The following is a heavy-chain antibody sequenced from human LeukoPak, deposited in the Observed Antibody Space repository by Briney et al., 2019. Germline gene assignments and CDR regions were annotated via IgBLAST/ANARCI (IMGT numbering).Heavy chain of an antibody. CDR2: ISAYNGNT. Sequence: ASVKVSCKASGYTFTSYGISWGLEAPGQGVGCMGWISAYNGNTNYAQKLQGRVTMTTDTSTSTAYIELRSLRSDDTAAYYCARDYGSGSYYHAGDYWGQGTLVTVSS. CDR3: ARDYGSGSYYHAGDY. CDR1: GYTFTSYG. D-gene: IGHD3-10*01. J-gene: IGHJ4*02. V-gene: IGHV1-18*01.